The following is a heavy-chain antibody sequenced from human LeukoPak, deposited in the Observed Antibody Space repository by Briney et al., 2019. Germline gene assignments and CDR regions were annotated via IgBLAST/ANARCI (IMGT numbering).Heavy chain of an antibody. CDR2: IYYSGST. CDR3: ARPSTTVYFDWSPFDY. D-gene: IGHD3-9*01. CDR1: GGSISSSSYF. J-gene: IGHJ4*02. V-gene: IGHV4-39*01. Sequence: NASETLSLTCTVSGGSISSSSYFWGWVRQPAGKGLEWVGSIYYSGSTYYNPSLKSRVTISVDTSKNQFSLKLSSVTAADTAVYYCARPSTTVYFDWSPFDYWGQGTLVTVSS.